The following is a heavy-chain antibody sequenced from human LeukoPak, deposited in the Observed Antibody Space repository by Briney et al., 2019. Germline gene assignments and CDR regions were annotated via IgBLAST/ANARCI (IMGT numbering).Heavy chain of an antibody. CDR3: APGGSYFNY. J-gene: IGHJ4*02. V-gene: IGHV3-7*01. CDR2: IKQDGNEK. Sequence: GGSLRLSCAASGFTFSSYSMNWVRQAPGKGLEWVASIKQDGNEKFYVDSVRGRFTISRDNAKNSLSLQMNSLRVEDTALYYCAPGGSYFNYWGQGTLVTVSS. CDR1: GFTFSSYS. D-gene: IGHD3-16*01.